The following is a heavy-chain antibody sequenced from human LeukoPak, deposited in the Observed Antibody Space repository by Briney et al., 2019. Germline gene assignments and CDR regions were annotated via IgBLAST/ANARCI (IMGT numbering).Heavy chain of an antibody. CDR1: GYTFTSYY. Sequence: ASVKVSCKASGYTFTSYYMHWVRQAPGQGLEWMGWINPNSGGTNYAQKFQGRVTMTRDTSISTAYMELSRLRSDDTAVYYCARTDILTGYEPFDYWGQGTLVTVSS. J-gene: IGHJ4*02. CDR3: ARTDILTGYEPFDY. CDR2: INPNSGGT. D-gene: IGHD3-9*01. V-gene: IGHV1-2*02.